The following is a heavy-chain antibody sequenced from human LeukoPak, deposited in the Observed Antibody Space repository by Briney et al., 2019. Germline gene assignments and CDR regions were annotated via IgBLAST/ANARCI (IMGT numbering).Heavy chain of an antibody. CDR3: ARAAPPSGWFNY. Sequence: SETLSLTCTVSGGSISSGGYYWSWIRQHPGKGLEWIGYIYYSGSTYYNPSLKSRVTISVDTSKNQFSLKLSSVTAADTAVYYCARAAPPSGWFNYWGQGTLVTVSS. J-gene: IGHJ4*02. V-gene: IGHV4-31*03. CDR2: IYYSGST. D-gene: IGHD6-19*01. CDR1: GGSISSGGYY.